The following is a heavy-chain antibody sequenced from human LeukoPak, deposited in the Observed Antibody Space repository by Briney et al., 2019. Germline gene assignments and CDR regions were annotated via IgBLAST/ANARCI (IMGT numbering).Heavy chain of an antibody. V-gene: IGHV3-23*01. D-gene: IGHD6-19*01. CDR1: GFTLSTYA. CDR2: ISGSGSST. CDR3: ARDPDTHSGWSLPYYFDY. J-gene: IGHJ4*02. Sequence: GGSLRLSCAASGFTLSTYAMTWVRQVPGQGLEPVSVISGSGSSTYYTDSVKGRFTISRDNSKNTLYLQMNSLRAEDTAVYYCARDPDTHSGWSLPYYFDYWGQGTLVTVSA.